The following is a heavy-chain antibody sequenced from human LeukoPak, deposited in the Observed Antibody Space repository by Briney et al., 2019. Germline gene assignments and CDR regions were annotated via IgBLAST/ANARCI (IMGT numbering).Heavy chain of an antibody. CDR1: GGSISSSSYY. V-gene: IGHV4-39*01. CDR3: ARLSSRGHYYDFWSGYLNWFDP. CDR2: IYYSGST. Sequence: PSETLSLTCTVSGGSISSSSYYWGWIRQPPGKGLEWIGSIYYSGSTYYNPPLKSRVTISVDTSKNQFSLKLSSVTAADTAVYYCARLSSRGHYYDFWSGYLNWFDPWGQGTLVTVSS. J-gene: IGHJ5*02. D-gene: IGHD3-3*01.